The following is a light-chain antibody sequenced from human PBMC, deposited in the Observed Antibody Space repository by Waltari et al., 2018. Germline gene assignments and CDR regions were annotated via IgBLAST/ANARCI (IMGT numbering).Light chain of an antibody. V-gene: IGLV4-69*01. J-gene: IGLJ3*02. CDR2: VNSDGSH. Sequence: QLMLTQSPSASASLGASVKLPCPLSSGHSSYPIAWHQQHPEKGPRYLMKVNSDGSHIKGDGIPDRFSGSSSGTERYLSISSLQSEDEADYYCQTGGFGIWVFGGGTKLTVL. CDR3: QTGGFGIWV. CDR1: SGHSSYP.